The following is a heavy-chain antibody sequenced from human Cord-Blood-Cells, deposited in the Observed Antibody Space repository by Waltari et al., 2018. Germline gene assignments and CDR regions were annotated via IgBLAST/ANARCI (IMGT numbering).Heavy chain of an antibody. CDR3: ARVSGSSSDAFDI. CDR2: IYYSGST. J-gene: IGHJ3*02. V-gene: IGHV4-59*11. CDR1: GGSISSHS. Sequence: QVQLQESGPGLVKPSETLSLTCTVSGGSISSHSWSWIRQPPGKGLEWIGYIYYSGSTNYNPSLKSRVTISVDTSKNQFSLKLSSVTAADTAVYYCARVSGSSSDAFDIWGQGTMVTVSS. D-gene: IGHD6-6*01.